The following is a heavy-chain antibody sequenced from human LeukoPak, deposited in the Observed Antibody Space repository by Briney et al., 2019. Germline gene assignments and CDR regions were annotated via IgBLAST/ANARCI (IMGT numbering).Heavy chain of an antibody. Sequence: GGSLRLSCAASGFTVSSNYMSWVRQAPGKGLEWVSVIYSGGSTYYADSVKGRFTISRDNSKNTLYLQMNSLRAEDTAVYYCARYCSSTSCYTIPFDYWGQGTLVTVSS. CDR3: ARYCSSTSCYTIPFDY. CDR2: IYSGGST. CDR1: GFTVSSNY. V-gene: IGHV3-66*01. D-gene: IGHD2-2*02. J-gene: IGHJ4*02.